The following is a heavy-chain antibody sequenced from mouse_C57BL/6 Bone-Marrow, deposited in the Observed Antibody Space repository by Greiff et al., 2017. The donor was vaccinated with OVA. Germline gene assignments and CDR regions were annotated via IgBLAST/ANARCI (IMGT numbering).Heavy chain of an antibody. Sequence: QVQLQQPGAELVKPGASVKLSCKASGYTFTSYWMHWVKQRPGRGLEWIGRIDPNSGGTKYNEKFKSKATLTVDKPSSTAYMQLSSLTSEDSAVYYCARSLYYYGSSYGSAMDYWGQGTSVTVSS. CDR2: IDPNSGGT. J-gene: IGHJ4*01. V-gene: IGHV1-72*01. D-gene: IGHD1-1*01. CDR1: GYTFTSYW. CDR3: ARSLYYYGSSYGSAMDY.